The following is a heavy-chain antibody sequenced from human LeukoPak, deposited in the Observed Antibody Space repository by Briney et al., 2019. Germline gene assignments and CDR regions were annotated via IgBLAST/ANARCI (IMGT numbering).Heavy chain of an antibody. Sequence: SETLSLTCTVSGGSISSYYWSWIRQPPGKGLEWIGYIYYSGSTNYNPSLKSRVTISVDTSKNQFSLKLSSVTAADTAVYYCARNPLPGVGATDGLDYWGQGTLVTVSS. CDR2: IYYSGST. CDR1: GGSISSYY. J-gene: IGHJ4*02. V-gene: IGHV4-59*01. CDR3: ARNPLPGVGATDGLDY. D-gene: IGHD1-26*01.